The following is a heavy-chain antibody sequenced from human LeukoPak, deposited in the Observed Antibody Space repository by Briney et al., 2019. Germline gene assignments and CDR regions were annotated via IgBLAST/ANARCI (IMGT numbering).Heavy chain of an antibody. CDR2: IYTSGST. Sequence: TSSETLSLTCTVSGGSISSYYWSWIRQPAGKGLEWIGRIYTSGSTNYNPSLKSRVTMSVDTSKNQFSLKLSSVTAADTAVYYCARVVSRWLQPPAYYFDYWGQGTLVTVSS. D-gene: IGHD5-24*01. CDR1: GGSISSYY. V-gene: IGHV4-4*07. J-gene: IGHJ4*02. CDR3: ARVVSRWLQPPAYYFDY.